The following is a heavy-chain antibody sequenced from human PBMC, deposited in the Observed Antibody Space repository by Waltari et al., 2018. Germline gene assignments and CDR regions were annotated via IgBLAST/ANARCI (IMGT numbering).Heavy chain of an antibody. CDR1: GFSLSTSGVG. V-gene: IGHV2-5*02. J-gene: IGHJ4*02. Sequence: QITLKESGPTLVKPTQTLTLTCTFSGFSLSTSGVGVGWIRQPPGKALEWLAPIYWDDDKRYSPSLKSRLTITKDTSKNQVVLTMTNMDPVDTATYYCAHTTGGDYGGNRLDYWGQGTLVTVSS. CDR2: IYWDDDK. CDR3: AHTTGGDYGGNRLDY. D-gene: IGHD4-17*01.